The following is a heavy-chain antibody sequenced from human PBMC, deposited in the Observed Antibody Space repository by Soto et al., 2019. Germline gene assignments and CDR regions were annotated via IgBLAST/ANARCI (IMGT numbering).Heavy chain of an antibody. CDR2: IYYSGST. CDR1: GGSISSYY. V-gene: IGHV4-59*01. D-gene: IGHD3-22*01. CDR3: ARDQGGEYYYDSSGYYY. J-gene: IGHJ4*02. Sequence: SETLSLTCTVSGGSISSYYWSWIRQPPGKGLEWIGYIYYSGSTNYNPSLKSRVTISVDTSKNQFSLKLSSVTAADTAVYYCARDQGGEYYYDSSGYYYWDQGTLVTVSS.